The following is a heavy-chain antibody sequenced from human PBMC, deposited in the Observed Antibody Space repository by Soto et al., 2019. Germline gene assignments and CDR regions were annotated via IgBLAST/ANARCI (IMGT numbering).Heavy chain of an antibody. V-gene: IGHV1-8*01. D-gene: IGHD3-3*01. CDR1: GYTFTRYD. Sequence: ASVKVSCKASGYTFTRYDINWVRQATGQGLEWMGWMNPNSGKTGYAQKFQGRVTMTRNTSISTAYMVLSILRSEDTAVYYCARGYYDFWSGYYSEPNCFDPWGQGTLVTVSS. CDR3: ARGYYDFWSGYYSEPNCFDP. CDR2: MNPNSGKT. J-gene: IGHJ5*02.